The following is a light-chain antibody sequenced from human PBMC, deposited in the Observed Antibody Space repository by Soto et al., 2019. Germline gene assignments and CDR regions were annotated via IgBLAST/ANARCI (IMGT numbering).Light chain of an antibody. CDR3: GSYRSGTAPDV. Sequence: QSALTQPASVSGSPGQSITISCTGTSSDVGGYNFVSWYQQHPGKAPKLVIYEVTYRTSGVSHRFSASKSGNTASLTIAGLQAEDEADYYCGSYRSGTAPDVFGTGTKVTVL. CDR2: EVT. CDR1: SSDVGGYNF. J-gene: IGLJ1*01. V-gene: IGLV2-14*01.